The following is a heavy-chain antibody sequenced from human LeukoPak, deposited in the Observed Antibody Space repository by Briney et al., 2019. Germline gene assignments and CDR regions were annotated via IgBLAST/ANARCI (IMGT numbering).Heavy chain of an antibody. Sequence: SETLSLTCTVSGGSISSYYWSWIRQPAGKGLEWIGRIYTSGSTNYNPSLKSRVTMSVDTSKNQFSLKLSSVTAADTAMYYCARDELDYYDSSGPAWGQGTLVTVSS. V-gene: IGHV4-4*07. J-gene: IGHJ5*02. D-gene: IGHD3-22*01. CDR2: IYTSGST. CDR1: GGSISSYY. CDR3: ARDELDYYDSSGPA.